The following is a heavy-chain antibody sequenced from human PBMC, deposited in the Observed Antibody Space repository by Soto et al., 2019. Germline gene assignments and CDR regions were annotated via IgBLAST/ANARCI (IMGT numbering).Heavy chain of an antibody. CDR2: ISSSSSYI. CDR3: ASQLVDSSSWYRDY. D-gene: IGHD6-13*01. CDR1: GFTFSSYS. J-gene: IGHJ4*02. V-gene: IGHV3-21*01. Sequence: LRLSCAASGFTFSSYSMNWVRQAPGKGLEWVSSISSSSSYIYYADSVKGRFTISRDNAKNSLYLQMNSLRAEDTAVYYCASQLVDSSSWYRDYWGQGTLVTVSS.